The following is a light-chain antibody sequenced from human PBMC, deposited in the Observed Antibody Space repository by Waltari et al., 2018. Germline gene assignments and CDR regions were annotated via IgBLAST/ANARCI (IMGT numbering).Light chain of an antibody. V-gene: IGKV1-39*01. Sequence: DIQMTQSPSSLSASVGDRVTIPCRASQSISSYLNWYQQKPGKAPKLLIYAASSLQSGVPSRFSGSGSGTDFTLTISSLQPEDFATYYCQQSYSTPPGLTFGGGTKVEIK. CDR1: QSISSY. CDR2: AAS. CDR3: QQSYSTPPGLT. J-gene: IGKJ4*01.